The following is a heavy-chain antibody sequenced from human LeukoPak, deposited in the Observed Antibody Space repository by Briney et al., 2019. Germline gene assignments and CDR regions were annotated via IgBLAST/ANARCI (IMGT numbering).Heavy chain of an antibody. CDR2: INPNSGGT. CDR1: GYTFTGYY. CDR3: ARDPYDYVWGSYRYHAFDI. D-gene: IGHD3-16*02. J-gene: IGHJ3*02. Sequence: GASVKVSCKASGYTFTGYYMHWVRQAPGQGLEWMGWINPNSGGTNYAQKFQGRVTMTRDTSISTAYMELSRLRSDDTAVYYCARDPYDYVWGSYRYHAFDIWGLGTMVTVSS. V-gene: IGHV1-2*02.